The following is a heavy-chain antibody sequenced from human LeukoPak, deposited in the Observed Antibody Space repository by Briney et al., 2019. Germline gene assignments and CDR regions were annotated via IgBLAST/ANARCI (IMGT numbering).Heavy chain of an antibody. V-gene: IGHV3-7*01. J-gene: IGHJ4*02. D-gene: IGHD3-3*01. CDR2: IKQDGSEK. CDR1: GFTFSSYS. Sequence: GGSLRLSCAASGFTFSSYSMNWVRQAPGKGLEWVAIIKQDGSEKYYVDSVKGRFTISRDNAKNSLYLQMNSLRGEDTAVYYCALRRNFCFDYWGQGTLVTVSS. CDR3: ALRRNFCFDY.